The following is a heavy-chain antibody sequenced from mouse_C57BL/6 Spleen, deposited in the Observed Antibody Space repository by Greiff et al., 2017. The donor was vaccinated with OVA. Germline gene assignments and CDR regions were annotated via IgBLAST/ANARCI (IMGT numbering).Heavy chain of an antibody. Sequence: QVQLQQSGAELVQPGASVKLSCKASGYTFTTYWMPWVKQTPGQGLELIGYINPSGGNTKYNQNFKEKATVTADKSSSTAYMHLSSLTCEDSVVYYCERYRYDYDVVDYWGQGTTLTVSS. CDR1: GYTFTTYW. V-gene: IGHV1-7*01. CDR2: INPSGGNT. D-gene: IGHD2-4*01. J-gene: IGHJ2*01. CDR3: ERYRYDYDVVDY.